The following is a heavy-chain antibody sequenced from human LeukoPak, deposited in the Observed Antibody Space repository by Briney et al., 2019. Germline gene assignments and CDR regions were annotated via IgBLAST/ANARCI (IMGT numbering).Heavy chain of an antibody. CDR2: IRSKAFGETA. Sequence: GGSLRLSCTVSGFTFGDYAINWVRQAPGKGLEWVGFIRSKAFGETAEYAASVKGRFTIPRDDSKSIAYLQMNSLKTEDTAVYYCTRDRGSSTLGDYWGQGTLVTVSS. J-gene: IGHJ4*02. CDR3: TRDRGSSTLGDY. D-gene: IGHD7-27*01. CDR1: GFTFGDYA. V-gene: IGHV3-49*04.